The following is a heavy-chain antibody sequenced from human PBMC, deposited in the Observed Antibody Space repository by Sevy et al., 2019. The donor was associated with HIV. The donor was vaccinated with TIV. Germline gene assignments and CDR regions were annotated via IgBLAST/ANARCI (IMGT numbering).Heavy chain of an antibody. CDR2: ISGSGGST. CDR3: AKGYVLRFLEWLPPGPSTHDAFDI. D-gene: IGHD3-3*01. V-gene: IGHV3-23*01. J-gene: IGHJ3*02. Sequence: GGSLRLSCAASGFTFSSYAMSWVRQAPGKGLEWVSAISGSGGSTYYADSVKGRFTISRDNSKNTLYLQMNSLRAEDTAVYYYAKGYVLRFLEWLPPGPSTHDAFDIWGQWTMVTVSS. CDR1: GFTFSSYA.